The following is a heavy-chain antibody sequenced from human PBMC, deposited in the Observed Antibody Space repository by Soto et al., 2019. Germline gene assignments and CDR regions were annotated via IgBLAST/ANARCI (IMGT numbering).Heavy chain of an antibody. Sequence: GGSLRLSCAASEFTFSSYAMSWVRQAPGKGLEWVSAISGSGGSTYYADSVKGRFTISRDNSKNTLYLQMNSLRAEDTAVYYCAKAYSSSWYYFDYWGQGTLVTVSS. CDR3: AKAYSSSWYYFDY. V-gene: IGHV3-23*01. CDR1: EFTFSSYA. J-gene: IGHJ4*02. CDR2: ISGSGGST. D-gene: IGHD6-13*01.